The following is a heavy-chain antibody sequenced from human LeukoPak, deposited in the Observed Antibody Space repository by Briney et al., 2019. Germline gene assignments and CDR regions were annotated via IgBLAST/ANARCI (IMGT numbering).Heavy chain of an antibody. CDR1: GFTFSSYS. J-gene: IGHJ4*02. Sequence: GGSLRLSCAPSGFTFSSYSMNWVRQAPGKGLEWVSSISSSSNYIYYADSVKGRFTISRDNAKNSLYLQMNSLRAEDTAVYYCARVGGFGYCTSTSCPPEYWGQGTLVTVSS. CDR3: ARVGGFGYCTSTSCPPEY. V-gene: IGHV3-21*01. CDR2: ISSSSNYI. D-gene: IGHD2-2*01.